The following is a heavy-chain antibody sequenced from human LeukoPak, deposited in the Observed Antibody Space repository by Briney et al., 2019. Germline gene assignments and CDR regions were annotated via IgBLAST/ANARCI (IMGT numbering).Heavy chain of an antibody. CDR1: GGSISSSNW. CDR3: ARVPTYSGYDLWGRNFDY. CDR2: IYHSGST. J-gene: IGHJ4*02. D-gene: IGHD5-12*01. V-gene: IGHV4-4*02. Sequence: PSETLSLTCAVSGGSISSSNWWSWVRQPPGKGLEWIGEIYHSGSTNYNPSLKSRVTISVDKSKNQFSLKLSSVTAADTAVYYCARVPTYSGYDLWGRNFDYWGQGTLVTVSS.